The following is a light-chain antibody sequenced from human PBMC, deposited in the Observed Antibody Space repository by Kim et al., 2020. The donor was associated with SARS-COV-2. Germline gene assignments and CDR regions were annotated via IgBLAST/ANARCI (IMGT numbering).Light chain of an antibody. CDR1: RGSMAGNY. J-gene: IGLJ3*02. V-gene: IGLV6-57*03. Sequence: VTSPCPRSRGSMAGNYVQWYQQRPGSAPTTVIYEDNQRPSGVPDRFSGSIDSSSNSASLTISGLKTEDEADYFCQSYDSSNRWVFGGGTQLTVL. CDR3: QSYDSSNRWV. CDR2: EDN.